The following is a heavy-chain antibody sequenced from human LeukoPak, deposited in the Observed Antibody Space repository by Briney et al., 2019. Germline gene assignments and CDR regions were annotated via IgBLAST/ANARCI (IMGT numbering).Heavy chain of an antibody. CDR1: GFTFSSFA. V-gene: IGHV3-23*01. Sequence: AGGSLRPSCAASGFTFSSFAMTWIRQAPGKGLEWVSVISGSGDTTYYADSVKGRFTVSRDNSKNTLFLQMNSLRVEDTAVYYCAIEVGSFDYWGQGTLVTVSS. CDR3: AIEVGSFDY. D-gene: IGHD1-26*01. CDR2: ISGSGDTT. J-gene: IGHJ4*02.